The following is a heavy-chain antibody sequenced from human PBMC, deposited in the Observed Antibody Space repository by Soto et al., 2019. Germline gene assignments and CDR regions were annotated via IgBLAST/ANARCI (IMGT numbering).Heavy chain of an antibody. CDR1: GVTFNNYA. CDR2: ISGSGGST. Sequence: EVQLLESGGGLVQPGESLRLSCAASGVTFNNYAMTWVRQAPGKGLEWLSGISGSGGSTYYANSVKGRFIISRDNSKNTLYFQMNSLRVEDTDTYYSANSPTTTIPRVDSWGQGTLDTVSS. CDR3: ANSPTTTIPRVDS. D-gene: IGHD4-4*01. J-gene: IGHJ4*02. V-gene: IGHV3-23*01.